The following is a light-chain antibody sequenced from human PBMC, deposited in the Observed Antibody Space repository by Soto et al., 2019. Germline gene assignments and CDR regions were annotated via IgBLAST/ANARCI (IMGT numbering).Light chain of an antibody. Sequence: QSALTQPPSASGTPGQRVTISCSGSSSNIGSNYVYWYQQLPGTAPKLLIYRNNQRPSGVPDRFSGSKSGTSASLAISGLRSEDEAEYYCAAWDDSLSGNYVFGTGTKVTVL. CDR2: RNN. V-gene: IGLV1-47*01. CDR3: AAWDDSLSGNYV. J-gene: IGLJ1*01. CDR1: SSNIGSNY.